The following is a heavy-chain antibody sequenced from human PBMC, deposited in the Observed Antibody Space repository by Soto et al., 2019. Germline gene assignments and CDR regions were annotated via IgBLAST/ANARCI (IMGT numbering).Heavy chain of an antibody. J-gene: IGHJ5*01. CDR1: GFTFSNYS. CDR2: ISSTSKYI. D-gene: IGHD6-19*01. V-gene: IGHV3-21*01. Sequence: GGSLRLSCAASGFTFSNYSMNLVRQAPGKGLECVSSISSTSKYIYYADSVKGRFTISRDNAKKSLYLQMNSLRVEDTAVYYCARGLSSGWFDYWGQGILVTVSS. CDR3: ARGLSSGWFDY.